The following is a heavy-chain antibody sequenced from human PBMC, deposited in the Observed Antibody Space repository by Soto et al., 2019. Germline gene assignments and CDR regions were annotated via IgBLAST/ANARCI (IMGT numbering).Heavy chain of an antibody. D-gene: IGHD6-19*01. V-gene: IGHV4-31*03. J-gene: IGHJ4*02. CDR1: NGSISTNGHY. CDR2: IYYTGNS. Sequence: QVQLQESGPELVKSSQTLSLTCTVSNGSISTNGHYWTWIRQRPGKGLEWIAYIYYTGNSYYNPSLKSRLTISIDTSKIQFSLTLRSVTAADTAVYYCAREQWGFDSWGQGTLVTVSS. CDR3: AREQWGFDS.